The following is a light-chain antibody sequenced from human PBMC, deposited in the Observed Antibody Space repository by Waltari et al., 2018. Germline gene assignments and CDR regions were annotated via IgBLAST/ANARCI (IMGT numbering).Light chain of an antibody. J-gene: IGLJ1*01. V-gene: IGLV3-21*04. CDR1: NIGTYS. Sequence: SYVVTQPPSVSVAPGETATITCGGDNIGTYSVNWYQQKAGQAPVLVIFYDRDRPAGIPDRFSGSNSGNTATLTSSRVEAGDEARYYCHVWHPHVDPGVFGTGTEVTVL. CDR3: HVWHPHVDPGV. CDR2: YDR.